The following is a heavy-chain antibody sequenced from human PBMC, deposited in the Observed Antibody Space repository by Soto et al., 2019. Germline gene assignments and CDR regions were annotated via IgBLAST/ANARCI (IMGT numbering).Heavy chain of an antibody. J-gene: IGHJ4*02. CDR2: IYYSGST. CDR1: GGSISSYY. CDR3: ARTYSGSYGY. V-gene: IGHV4-59*08. D-gene: IGHD1-26*01. Sequence: SETLSLTCTVSGGSISSYYWSWIRQPPGKGLEWIGYIYYSGSTNYHPSLKSRVTISVDTSKNQFSLKLSSVTAADTAVYYCARTYSGSYGYWGLGTLVTVSS.